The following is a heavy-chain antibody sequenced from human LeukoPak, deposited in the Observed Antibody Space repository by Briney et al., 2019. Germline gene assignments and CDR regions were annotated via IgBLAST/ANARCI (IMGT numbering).Heavy chain of an antibody. D-gene: IGHD3-22*01. CDR2: IYYSGNT. V-gene: IGHV4-39*07. J-gene: IGHJ3*02. CDR3: AREGYYDTSASGAFDI. Sequence: SETLSLTCTVSGGSISSSRYYWGWIRQPPGKGLEWIWSIYYSGNTYYNPSLKSRVTISVDTSKNQFSLKLRSVTAADTAVYYCAREGYYDTSASGAFDIWGQGTMVTVSS. CDR1: GGSISSSRYY.